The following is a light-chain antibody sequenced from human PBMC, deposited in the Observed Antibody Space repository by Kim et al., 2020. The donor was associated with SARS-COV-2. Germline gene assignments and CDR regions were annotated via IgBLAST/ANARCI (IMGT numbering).Light chain of an antibody. CDR3: QQYNNCPWT. CDR2: GAS. J-gene: IGKJ1*01. CDR1: QSVSSN. V-gene: IGKV3-15*01. Sequence: VSPGERATLSCRASQSVSSNLAWYQQKPGQAPRLLIYGASTRATGIPARFSGSGSGTEFTLTISSLQSEDIAVYYCQQYNNCPWTFGQGTKVEIK.